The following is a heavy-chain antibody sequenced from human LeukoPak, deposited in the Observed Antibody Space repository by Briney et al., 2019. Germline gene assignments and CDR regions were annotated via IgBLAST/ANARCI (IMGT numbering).Heavy chain of an antibody. Sequence: SETLSLTCTVSGGSISSYYWSWIRQPPGKGLVWIVYIYYSGSNNYNPSLKSRVTISVDTSKNQFSLKLSSVTAADTAVYYCARDAGRDGYNYPDDWGQGTLVTVSS. CDR1: GGSISSYY. V-gene: IGHV4-59*01. J-gene: IGHJ4*02. CDR3: ARDAGRDGYNYPDD. CDR2: IYYSGSN. D-gene: IGHD5-24*01.